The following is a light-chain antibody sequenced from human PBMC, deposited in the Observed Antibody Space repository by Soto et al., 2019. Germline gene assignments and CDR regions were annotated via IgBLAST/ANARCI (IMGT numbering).Light chain of an antibody. J-gene: IGKJ5*01. CDR1: QSISSY. CDR3: QHRYSTPRT. Sequence: DIQMTPSPSSLSASVGDRVTITCRASQSISSYLNWYQQKPGKAPKLLIYDASSLQSGVPSRFSGSGSGTDFTLTISSLQPEDFATYYCQHRYSTPRTFGPWTRLAI. CDR2: DAS. V-gene: IGKV1-39*01.